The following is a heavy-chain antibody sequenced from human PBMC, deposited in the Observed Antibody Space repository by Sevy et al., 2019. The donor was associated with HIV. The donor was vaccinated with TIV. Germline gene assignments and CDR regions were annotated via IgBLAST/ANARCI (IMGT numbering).Heavy chain of an antibody. D-gene: IGHD3-10*01. J-gene: IGHJ6*03. CDR1: GFTFSSYA. Sequence: EGSLRLSCAASGFTFSSYAMSWVRQAPGKGLEWVSAISGSGGSTYYADSVKGRFTISRDNSKNTLYLQMNSLRAEDTAVYYCAKALWFGELDYYYMDVWGKGTTVTVSS. CDR2: ISGSGGST. V-gene: IGHV3-23*01. CDR3: AKALWFGELDYYYMDV.